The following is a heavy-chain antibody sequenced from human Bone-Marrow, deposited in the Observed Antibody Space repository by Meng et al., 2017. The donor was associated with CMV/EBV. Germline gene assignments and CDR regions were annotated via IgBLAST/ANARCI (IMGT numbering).Heavy chain of an antibody. J-gene: IGHJ6*02. Sequence: ASVKVSCKASGYTFSNYDIIWVRQASGQGLEWVGWMNPNRGNTAYAQKFQGRVTMTRDTSTSIAYMELSSLRSGDTAVYYCARDAAPRSLDYDFWSGSDPQGYGMDVWGQGTTVTVSS. V-gene: IGHV1-8*01. CDR1: GYTFSNYD. D-gene: IGHD3-3*01. CDR2: MNPNRGNT. CDR3: ARDAAPRSLDYDFWSGSDPQGYGMDV.